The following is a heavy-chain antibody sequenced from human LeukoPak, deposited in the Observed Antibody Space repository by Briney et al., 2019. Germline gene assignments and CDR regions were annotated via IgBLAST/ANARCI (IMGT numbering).Heavy chain of an antibody. CDR3: ARVGSRDGYNGRLFDY. CDR1: GFTFSSYS. D-gene: IGHD5-24*01. Sequence: GGSLGLSCAASGFTFSSYSMNWVRQAPGKGLEWVSSISSSSSYIYYADSVKGRFTISRDNAKNSLYLQMNSLRAEDTAVYYCARVGSRDGYNGRLFDYWGQGTLVTVSS. CDR2: ISSSSSYI. V-gene: IGHV3-21*01. J-gene: IGHJ4*02.